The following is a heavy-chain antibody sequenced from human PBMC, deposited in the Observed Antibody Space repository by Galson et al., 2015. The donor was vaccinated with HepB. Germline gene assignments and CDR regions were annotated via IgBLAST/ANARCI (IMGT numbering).Heavy chain of an antibody. CDR2: ISYDGSNK. Sequence: SLRLSCAASGFTFSTYAMHWVRQAPGKGLEWVAIISYDGSNKYYADSVRGRFTISRDNSKNTLYLQMNSLRAEDTAVYYYEVGDGSYSSGWHFDYWGQGTLVTVSS. J-gene: IGHJ4*02. D-gene: IGHD6-19*01. CDR1: GFTFSTYA. CDR3: EVGDGSYSSGWHFDY. V-gene: IGHV3-30-3*01.